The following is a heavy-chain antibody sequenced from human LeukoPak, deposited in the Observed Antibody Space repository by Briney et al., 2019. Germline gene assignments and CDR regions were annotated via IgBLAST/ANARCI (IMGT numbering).Heavy chain of an antibody. CDR3: AREGQWLVLFDY. CDR2: VNRDGSET. Sequence: PGGSLRLSCAASGFALSSHWMTWVRQVPGRGPEWVANVNRDGSETYYLDSVKGRFTISKDNAKNSLYLQMNSLRAEDTAVYYCAREGQWLVLFDYWGQGTLVTVSS. CDR1: GFALSSHW. J-gene: IGHJ4*02. V-gene: IGHV3-7*03. D-gene: IGHD6-19*01.